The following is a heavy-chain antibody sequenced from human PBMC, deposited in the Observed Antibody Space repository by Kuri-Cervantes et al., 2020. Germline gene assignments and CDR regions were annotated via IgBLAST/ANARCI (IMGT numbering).Heavy chain of an antibody. Sequence: ASVKVSCKASGYTFTSYYMHWVRQAPGQGLEWMGIINPSGGSTSYAQKFQGRVTMTRDTSTSTAYMELRSLRSDDTAVYYCYGSSHAFDIWGQGTMVTVSS. CDR3: YGSSHAFDI. CDR1: GYTFTSYY. D-gene: IGHD6-6*01. CDR2: INPSGGST. V-gene: IGHV1-46*01. J-gene: IGHJ3*02.